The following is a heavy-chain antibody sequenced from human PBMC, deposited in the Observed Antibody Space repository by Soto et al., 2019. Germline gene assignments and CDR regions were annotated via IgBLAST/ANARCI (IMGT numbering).Heavy chain of an antibody. Sequence: PSETLSLTCTVSGDSVTSDYWSWIRQPPGKRLEYIGFIYLGGSANYNPSLESRVTISPDKSKSQLSLRLTSVTAADTAVYYCTRGKWFPRGYGMDVWGRGTTVTVSS. CDR2: IYLGGSA. CDR1: GDSVTSDY. J-gene: IGHJ6*02. D-gene: IGHD3-22*01. CDR3: TRGKWFPRGYGMDV. V-gene: IGHV4-59*02.